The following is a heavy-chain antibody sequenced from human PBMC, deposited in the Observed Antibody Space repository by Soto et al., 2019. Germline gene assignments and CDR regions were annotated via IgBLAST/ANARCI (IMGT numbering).Heavy chain of an antibody. CDR1: GGSVRSGSYY. V-gene: IGHV4-61*01. CDR3: ARDSSGRHDY. D-gene: IGHD3-22*01. J-gene: IGHJ4*02. CDR2: IYQSGTT. Sequence: SETLSLTCSVSGGSVRSGSYYWTWIRQPPGKGLEWIGYIYQSGTTDYNASLKSRVTISIDTSKNQFFLKLNSVTAADTAVYYCARDSSGRHDYWGQGTLVTVS.